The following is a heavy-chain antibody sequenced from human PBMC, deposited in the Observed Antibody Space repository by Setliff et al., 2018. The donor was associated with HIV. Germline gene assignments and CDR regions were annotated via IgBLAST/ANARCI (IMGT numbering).Heavy chain of an antibody. Sequence: GASVKVSCKASGYTFTSFAIHWVRQAPGHGLEWMGWINAGNGDTEYSQKFQGRVTIDRDTSISTAYMELSSLRSEDTAIYYCVKEYHTEVTDTRVANYFDYWGQGTLVTVSS. V-gene: IGHV1-3*01. CDR3: VKEYHTEVTDTRVANYFDY. D-gene: IGHD4-4*01. CDR2: INAGNGDT. CDR1: GYTFTSFA. J-gene: IGHJ4*02.